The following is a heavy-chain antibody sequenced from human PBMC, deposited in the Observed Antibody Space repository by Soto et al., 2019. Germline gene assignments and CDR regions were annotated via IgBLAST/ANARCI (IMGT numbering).Heavy chain of an antibody. CDR3: ARPPGYISDWYYFDL. CDR1: GYTLTELS. Sequence: ASVKVSCKVSGYTLTELSMHWVRQAPGQGFEWMGRISPKSGGTNYAQKFQGRVTMTWDTSLNTAYMELSSLMSEDTAVYYCARPPGYISDWYYFDLWGQGTLVTVSS. V-gene: IGHV1-2*02. D-gene: IGHD6-19*01. J-gene: IGHJ4*02. CDR2: ISPKSGGT.